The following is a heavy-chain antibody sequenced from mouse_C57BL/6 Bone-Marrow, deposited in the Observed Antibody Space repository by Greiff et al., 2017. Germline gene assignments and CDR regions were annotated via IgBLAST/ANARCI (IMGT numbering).Heavy chain of an antibody. CDR3: ARDYYGSSRGMDY. CDR1: GYTFTSYW. J-gene: IGHJ4*01. D-gene: IGHD1-1*01. V-gene: IGHV1-55*01. CDR2: IYPGSGST. Sequence: QVQLKQPGAELVKPGASVKMSCKASGYTFTSYWITWVKQRPGQGLEWIGDIYPGSGSTNYNEKFKSKATLTVDTSSSTAYMQLSSLTSEDSAVYYCARDYYGSSRGMDYWGQGTSVTVSS.